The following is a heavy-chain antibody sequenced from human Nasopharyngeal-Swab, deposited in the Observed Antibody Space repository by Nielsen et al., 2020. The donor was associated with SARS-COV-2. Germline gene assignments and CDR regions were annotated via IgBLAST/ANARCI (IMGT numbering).Heavy chain of an antibody. J-gene: IGHJ6*02. Sequence: ASLKVSCKASGYTFTSYDINWVRRATGQRLAWMGWMNPNSGNTCYAHKFQGRVTMTRNTSISTAYMELSSLRSEDTAVYYCATSRNKDIVVVVAAIHYYYYYGMDVWGQGTTVTVSS. CDR2: MNPNSGNT. CDR1: GYTFTSYD. V-gene: IGHV1-8*01. D-gene: IGHD2-15*01. CDR3: ATSRNKDIVVVVAAIHYYYYYGMDV.